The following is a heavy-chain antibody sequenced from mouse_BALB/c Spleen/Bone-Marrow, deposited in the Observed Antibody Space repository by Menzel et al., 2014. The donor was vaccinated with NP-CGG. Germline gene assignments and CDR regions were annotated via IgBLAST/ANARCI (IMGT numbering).Heavy chain of an antibody. Sequence: EVQLQQSGAEFVKPGASVKLSCTASGFNIKDTYMHWVKRRPEQGLEWIGRIDPANDNTKYDPKFQGKATITADTSSNTAYLQLSSLTSEGTAVYYCARADGYYAWFAYWGQGTLVTVSA. J-gene: IGHJ3*01. V-gene: IGHV14-3*02. CDR3: ARADGYYAWFAY. CDR2: IDPANDNT. D-gene: IGHD2-3*01. CDR1: GFNIKDTY.